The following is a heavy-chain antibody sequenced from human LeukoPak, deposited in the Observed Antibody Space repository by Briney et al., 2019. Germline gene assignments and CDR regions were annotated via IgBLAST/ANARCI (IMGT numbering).Heavy chain of an antibody. D-gene: IGHD3-22*01. J-gene: IGHJ3*02. V-gene: IGHV1-18*01. CDR3: ARDLITMIVEGSHDAFDI. Sequence: ASVKVSCKASGYTFTSYGISWVRRAPGQGLEWMGWISAYNGNTNYAQKLQGRVTMTTDTSTSTAYMELRSLRSDDTAVYYCARDLITMIVEGSHDAFDIWGQGTMVTVSS. CDR2: ISAYNGNT. CDR1: GYTFTSYG.